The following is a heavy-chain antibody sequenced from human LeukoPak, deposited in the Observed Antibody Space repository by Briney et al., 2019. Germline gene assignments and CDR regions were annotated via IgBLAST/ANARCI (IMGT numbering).Heavy chain of an antibody. CDR3: ARLGFYSGSYEDFDF. D-gene: IGHD1-26*01. CDR2: INSDGSTT. CDR1: GFTFSNYW. Sequence: GGSLRLSCAASGFTFSNYWMHWVRQAPGKGLVWVSHINSDGSTTNYADSVKGRFTISRDNAKNTVSLQMNSLRAEAVYYCARLGFYSGSYEDFDFWGQGTLVTVSS. J-gene: IGHJ4*02. V-gene: IGHV3-74*01.